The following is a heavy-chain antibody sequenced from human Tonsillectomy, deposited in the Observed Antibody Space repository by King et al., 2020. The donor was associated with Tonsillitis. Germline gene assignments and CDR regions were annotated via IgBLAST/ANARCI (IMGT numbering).Heavy chain of an antibody. CDR1: GFTFSSYA. D-gene: IGHD5-12*01. Sequence: VQLVESGGGVVQPGRSLRLSCAASGFTFSSYAMHWVRQAPGKGLEWVAVISYDGSNKYYADSVKGRFTISRDNSKNTLYLQMNSLRAEDTAVYYCARGVSGYDYYFDYWGQGTLVTVSS. V-gene: IGHV3-30-3*01. CDR2: ISYDGSNK. J-gene: IGHJ4*02. CDR3: ARGVSGYDYYFDY.